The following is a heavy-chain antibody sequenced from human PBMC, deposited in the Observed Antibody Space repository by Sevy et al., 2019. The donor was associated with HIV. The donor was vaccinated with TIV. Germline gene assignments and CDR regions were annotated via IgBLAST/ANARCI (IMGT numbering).Heavy chain of an antibody. CDR3: AKTPQYSSSWYERGGGFDY. CDR2: ISGSGGST. V-gene: IGHV3-23*01. CDR1: GFTFSSYA. J-gene: IGHJ4*02. D-gene: IGHD6-13*01. Sequence: GESLKISCAASGFTFSSYAMSWVRQAPGKGLEWVSAISGSGGSTYYADSVKGRFTISRDNSKNTLYLQMNSLRAEDTAVYYWAKTPQYSSSWYERGGGFDYWGQGTLVTVSS.